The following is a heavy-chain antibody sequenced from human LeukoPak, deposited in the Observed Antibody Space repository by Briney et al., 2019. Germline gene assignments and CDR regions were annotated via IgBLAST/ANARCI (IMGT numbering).Heavy chain of an antibody. D-gene: IGHD3-3*01. CDR2: FDPEDGET. Sequence: ASVKVSCKVSGYTLTELSMHWVRQAPGKGLEWMGDFDPEDGETIYAQKFQGRVTMTEDTSTDTAYMELSSLRSEDTAVYYCATGDRRSYYDFWSGYRSYYYYYGMDVWGQGTTVTVSS. CDR1: GYTLTELS. V-gene: IGHV1-24*01. CDR3: ATGDRRSYYDFWSGYRSYYYYYGMDV. J-gene: IGHJ6*02.